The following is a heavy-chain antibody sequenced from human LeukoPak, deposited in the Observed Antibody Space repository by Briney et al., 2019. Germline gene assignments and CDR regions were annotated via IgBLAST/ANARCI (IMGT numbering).Heavy chain of an antibody. CDR2: INHSGSA. Sequence: SKTLSLTCAVYGGSFSGYYWSWIRQPPGKGLEWIGEINHSGSANYNPSLKSRVTISVDTSKNQFSLKLSSVTAADTAVYYCARGSAAFDIWGQGTMVTVSS. V-gene: IGHV4-34*01. CDR3: ARGSAAFDI. CDR1: GGSFSGYY. J-gene: IGHJ3*02.